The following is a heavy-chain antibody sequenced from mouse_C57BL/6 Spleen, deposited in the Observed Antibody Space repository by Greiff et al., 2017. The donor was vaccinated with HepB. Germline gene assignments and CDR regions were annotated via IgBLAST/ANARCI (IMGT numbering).Heavy chain of an antibody. CDR3: ARQVYYGSSQGILDY. CDR2: ILPGSGST. CDR1: GYTFTGYW. J-gene: IGHJ2*01. V-gene: IGHV1-9*01. D-gene: IGHD1-1*01. Sequence: VQLQQSGAELMKPGASVKLSCKATGYTFTGYWIEWVKQRPGHGLEWIGEILPGSGSTNYNEKFKGKATFTADTSYNTAYMKLSSLTTEDSAIYYCARQVYYGSSQGILDYWGQGTTLTVSS.